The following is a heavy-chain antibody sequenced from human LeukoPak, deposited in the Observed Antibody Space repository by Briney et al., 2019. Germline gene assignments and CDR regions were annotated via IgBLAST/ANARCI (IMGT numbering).Heavy chain of an antibody. D-gene: IGHD6-19*01. CDR2: IKQDGSEK. V-gene: IGHV3-7*01. Sequence: PGGSLRLSCAASGFTFSSYWMSWVRQAPGKGLEWVANIKQDGSEKYYVDSVKGRFTISRDNAKNSLYLQMNSLRAEDTAVYYCARLLEYSSGWYGYYYYMDVWGKGTTVTVSS. CDR1: GFTFSSYW. J-gene: IGHJ6*03. CDR3: ARLLEYSSGWYGYYYYMDV.